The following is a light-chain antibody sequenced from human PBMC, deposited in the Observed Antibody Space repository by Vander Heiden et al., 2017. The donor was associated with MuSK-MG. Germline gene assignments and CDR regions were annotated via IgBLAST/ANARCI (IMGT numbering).Light chain of an antibody. V-gene: IGKV1-NL1*01. Sequence: DIQMTKSPSSLSASVGDRVTITCRASQGISNSLVWYQQKSGKAPKLLLYGASRVESGVPSRFSGSGSGTDYTLTISSPQPEDFATYYCQQEDSLPLTFGQGTKVEIK. CDR3: QQEDSLPLT. CDR1: QGISNS. J-gene: IGKJ1*01. CDR2: GAS.